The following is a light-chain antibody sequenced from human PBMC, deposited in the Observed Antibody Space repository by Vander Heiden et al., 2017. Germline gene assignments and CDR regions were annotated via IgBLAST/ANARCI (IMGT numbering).Light chain of an antibody. CDR3: HVWDSSRYHVL. CDR2: DDS. Sequence: SYVLTQAPSVSVAPGQTARITCGGNDIGIKSVHWYQQKPGQAPVLVVNDDSDRPSGIPERFAGSNSGDTATLTISRVEAGDEADYYCHVWDSSRYHVLFGGGTKLSVL. J-gene: IGLJ2*01. CDR1: DIGIKS. V-gene: IGLV3-21*02.